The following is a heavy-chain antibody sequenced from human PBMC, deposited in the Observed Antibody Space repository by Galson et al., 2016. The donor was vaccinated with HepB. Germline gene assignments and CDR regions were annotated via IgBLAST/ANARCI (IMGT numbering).Heavy chain of an antibody. D-gene: IGHD4-11*01. Sequence: SLRLSCAVSGLTFNDYSMSWIRQAPGKGLEWVSYISATGSAIKYSDSVRGRLTIYRDNAKNSLYLQMHSLGDEDTAIYYCARDGDNSFPFDFWGRGTLVTVSS. V-gene: IGHV3-11*01. J-gene: IGHJ4*02. CDR1: GLTFNDYS. CDR2: ISATGSAI. CDR3: ARDGDNSFPFDF.